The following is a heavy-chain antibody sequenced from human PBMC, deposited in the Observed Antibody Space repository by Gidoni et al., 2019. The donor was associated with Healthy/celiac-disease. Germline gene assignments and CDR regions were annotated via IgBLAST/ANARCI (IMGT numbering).Heavy chain of an antibody. CDR3: ARDGVLLWFGELHY. D-gene: IGHD3-10*01. CDR2: IKQDGSEK. Sequence: GLVQPGGSLRLSCAASGFTFSSYWMSWVRQAPGKGLEWVANIKQDGSEKYYVDSVKGRFTISRDHAKNSLYLQMNSLRAEDTAVYYCARDGVLLWFGELHYWGQGTLVTVSS. V-gene: IGHV3-7*01. J-gene: IGHJ4*02. CDR1: GFTFSSYW.